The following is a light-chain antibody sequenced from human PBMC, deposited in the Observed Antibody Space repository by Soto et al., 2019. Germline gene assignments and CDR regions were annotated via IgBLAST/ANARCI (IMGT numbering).Light chain of an antibody. CDR2: AAS. J-gene: IGKJ3*01. V-gene: IGKV1-39*01. CDR3: HQSYSTPLFT. CDR1: QSISSY. Sequence: DIQMTQSPSSLSASVGDRVTITCRASQSISSYLNWYQQKPGKAPKLLIYAASSLQSGVPSRCSGSGSGTDFTLTISSLQPEDFATYYCHQSYSTPLFTFGPGTKVYSK.